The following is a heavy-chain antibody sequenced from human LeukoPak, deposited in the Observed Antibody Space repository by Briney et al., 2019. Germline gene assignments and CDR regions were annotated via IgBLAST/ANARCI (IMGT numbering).Heavy chain of an antibody. CDR1: GFSFSNYP. J-gene: IGHJ4*02. V-gene: IGHV3-23*01. CDR2: ISTSGAST. Sequence: GGSLRLSCAASGFSFSNYPMSWVRQAPGKVLEWVSAISTSGASTYFADSVKGRFTISRDNSKNTLYLQMSSLRAEDTAIYYCAKVGGSYHYFDCWGQGTLVTVSS. CDR3: AKVGGSYHYFDC. D-gene: IGHD1-26*01.